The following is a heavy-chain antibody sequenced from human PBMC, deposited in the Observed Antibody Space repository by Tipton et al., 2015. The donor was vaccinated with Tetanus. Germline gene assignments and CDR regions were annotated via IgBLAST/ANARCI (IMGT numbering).Heavy chain of an antibody. V-gene: IGHV3-53*01. D-gene: IGHD2-15*01. CDR1: GLTVSSNY. J-gene: IGHJ4*02. CDR3: AREADCNGGSCFSGDFDT. CDR2: SGSGSST. Sequence: SLRLSCAASGLTVSSNYMTWARQAPGKGLEWVSGISGSGSSTYYADSVKGRFTISRDNSKNTLYLQMNSLRAEDTALYYCAREADCNGGSCFSGDFDTWGQGTQVTVSS.